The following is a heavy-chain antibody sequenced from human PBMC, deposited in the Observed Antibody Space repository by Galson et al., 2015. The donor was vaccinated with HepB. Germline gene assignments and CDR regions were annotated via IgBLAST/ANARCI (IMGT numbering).Heavy chain of an antibody. CDR1: GFTFSNYA. V-gene: IGHV3-23*01. J-gene: IGHJ3*01. CDR2: ISGSGAGT. Sequence: SLRLSCAASGFTFSNYAMNWVRQAPGKGLEWVSAISGSGAGTYYTDSVKGRFTISRDNSKNTLYLQMNNLRAEDTAVYYCAKNGITIFGVVRVDLSHTDDAFDVWGQGTLVTVSS. CDR3: AKNGITIFGVVRVDLSHTDDAFDV. D-gene: IGHD3-3*01.